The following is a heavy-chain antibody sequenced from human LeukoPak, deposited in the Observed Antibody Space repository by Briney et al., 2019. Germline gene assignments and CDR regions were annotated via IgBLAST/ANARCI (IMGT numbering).Heavy chain of an antibody. CDR3: ARLGSSGSFDY. CDR1: GGSISTNH. D-gene: IGHD6-19*01. CDR2: MYNSGST. V-gene: IGHV4-59*08. Sequence: PSETLSLTCTVSGGSISTNHLSWIRQPPEKGLEWIGYMYNSGSTNYNPSLKSRVTISVDPSKNQLSLKLSSVTAADTAVYYCARLGSSGSFDYWGQGTLVSVS. J-gene: IGHJ4*02.